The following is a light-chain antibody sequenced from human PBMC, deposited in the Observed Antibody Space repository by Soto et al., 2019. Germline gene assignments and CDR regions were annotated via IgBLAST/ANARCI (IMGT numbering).Light chain of an antibody. Sequence: QSVLTQPPSVSASPGQQVTIFCSGSSSNIGNYFVSWYQHLPGPDPKLLIYDNYKRPSGIPDRFSGSKSGTSATQGITGLQTGDAGDYYCRTWNNSLIGGVFGGGTKLTVL. V-gene: IGLV1-51*01. CDR2: DNY. CDR3: RTWNNSLIGGV. J-gene: IGLJ2*01. CDR1: SSNIGNYF.